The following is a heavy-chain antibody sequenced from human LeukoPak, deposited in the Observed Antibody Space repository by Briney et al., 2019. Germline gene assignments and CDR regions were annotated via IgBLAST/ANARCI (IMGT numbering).Heavy chain of an antibody. CDR2: ISAYNGNT. CDR3: AGPNDYYDSSGHFDY. J-gene: IGHJ4*02. D-gene: IGHD3-22*01. V-gene: IGHV1-18*01. CDR1: GYTFTSYG. Sequence: ASVKVSCKASGYTFTSYGISWVRQAPGQGLEWMGWISAYNGNTNYAQKLQGRVTMTTDTSTSTAYMELRSLRSEDTAVYYCAGPNDYYDSSGHFDYWGQGTLVTVSS.